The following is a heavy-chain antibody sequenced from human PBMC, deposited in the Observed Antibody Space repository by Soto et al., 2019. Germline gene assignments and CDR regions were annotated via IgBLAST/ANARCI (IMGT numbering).Heavy chain of an antibody. Sequence: GGSLRLSCAASGFTFSSYSMNWVRQAPGKGLEWVSSISSSSSYIYYADSVKGRFTISRDNAKNSLYLQMNSLRAEDTAVYYCTTDLWRIAVVVGSTGYFNPWGQGTPVTVSS. CDR2: ISSSSSYI. D-gene: IGHD2-15*01. CDR3: TTDLWRIAVVVGSTGYFNP. CDR1: GFTFSSYS. J-gene: IGHJ5*02. V-gene: IGHV3-21*03.